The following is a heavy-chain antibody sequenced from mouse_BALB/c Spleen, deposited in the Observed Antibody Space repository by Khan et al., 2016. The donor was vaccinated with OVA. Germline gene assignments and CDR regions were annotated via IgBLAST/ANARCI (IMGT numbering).Heavy chain of an antibody. CDR1: GYTFTSFW. V-gene: IGHV1-61*01. J-gene: IGHJ3*01. CDR2: IDPSDSET. D-gene: IGHD2-10*02. CDR3: ARGGYGTSFAY. Sequence: QVQLKESGAEPVRPGASVKLSCKASGYTFTSFWMNWVTERPGQGLEWIGMIDPSDSETHYNQMFKDKATLTVDKSSSTAYMQLSGLTSEDSAVYYCARGGYGTSFAYWGQGTLVTVSA.